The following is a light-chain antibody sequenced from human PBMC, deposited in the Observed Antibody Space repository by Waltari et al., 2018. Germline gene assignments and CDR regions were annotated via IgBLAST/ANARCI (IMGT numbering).Light chain of an antibody. CDR2: SNK. J-gene: IGLJ2*01. V-gene: IGLV1-44*01. Sequence: QSVLTQPPSASGTPGQRVTISCSGGSSNIGSYTVNWYQQLPGTAPKLLIYSNKQRPSGVPDRFSGSKSGTSASLAISGLQSEDEADYYCAAWDDSLNGRGVFGGGTKLTVL. CDR3: AAWDDSLNGRGV. CDR1: SSNIGSYT.